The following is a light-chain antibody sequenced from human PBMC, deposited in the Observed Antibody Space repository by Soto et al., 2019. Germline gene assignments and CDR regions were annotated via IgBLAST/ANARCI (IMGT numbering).Light chain of an antibody. Sequence: EIVLTQSPVTLSLSPGQRATLSCRASVMISTYVAWYQQKPGQAPRLLIYDASNRATGVPARFSGSGSGTDFTLTISALEPEDFAVYYCKERSHWTFGRGTKVEI. CDR1: VMISTY. CDR3: KERSHWT. V-gene: IGKV3-11*01. J-gene: IGKJ1*01. CDR2: DAS.